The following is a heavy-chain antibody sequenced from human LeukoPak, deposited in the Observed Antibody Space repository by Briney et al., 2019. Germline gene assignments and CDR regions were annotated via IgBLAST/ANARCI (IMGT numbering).Heavy chain of an antibody. CDR1: GYTFSNHW. D-gene: IGHD3-3*01. V-gene: IGHV5-51*01. Sequence: GESLKISCQASGYTFSNHWIAWVRQMPGGKDLEWMAIINPHDSDTRYSPSFEGQVTISADKSISTAYLQWSSLKASDTAMYYCARQKGALEWLPDDAFDIWGQGTMVTVSS. CDR3: ARQKGALEWLPDDAFDI. CDR2: INPHDSDT. J-gene: IGHJ3*02.